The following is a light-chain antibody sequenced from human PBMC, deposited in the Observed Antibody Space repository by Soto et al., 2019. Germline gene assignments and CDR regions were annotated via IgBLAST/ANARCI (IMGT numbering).Light chain of an antibody. J-gene: IGLJ1*01. CDR1: SSNIGSNY. CDR2: END. Sequence: QSALTQPPSVSAAPGQQVTISCSGSSSNIGSNYVSWYQQLPGTAPKLLIYENDKRPSGIPDRFSGSKSGTSATLGITGLQTGDEADYYCGTWDSSLSAYVFGTGTKVTVL. CDR3: GTWDSSLSAYV. V-gene: IGLV1-51*02.